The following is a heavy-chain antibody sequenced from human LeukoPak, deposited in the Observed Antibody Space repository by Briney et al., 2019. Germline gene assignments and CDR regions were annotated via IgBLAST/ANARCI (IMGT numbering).Heavy chain of an antibody. CDR3: ARVRTPYGYYGMDV. V-gene: IGHV4-59*01. D-gene: IGHD3-10*01. CDR1: GGSISSYY. Sequence: SETLSLTCTVSGGSISSYYWSWIRQPPGKGLEWIGYIYYSGSTNYNPSLKSRVTISVDASKNQFSLKLSSVTAADTAVYYCARVRTPYGYYGMDVWGQGTTVTVSS. CDR2: IYYSGST. J-gene: IGHJ6*02.